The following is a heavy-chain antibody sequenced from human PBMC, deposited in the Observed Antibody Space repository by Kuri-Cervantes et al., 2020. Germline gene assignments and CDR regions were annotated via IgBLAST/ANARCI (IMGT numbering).Heavy chain of an antibody. D-gene: IGHD5-12*01. Sequence: SVKVSCKASGYTFTSYAISWVRQAPGQGLEWMGGIIPIFGTANYAQKFQGRVTMTTDTSASTAYMELSSLRSEDTAVYYCASSSRRGYSAYLFDYWGQGTLVTVSS. J-gene: IGHJ4*02. CDR3: ASSSRRGYSAYLFDY. V-gene: IGHV1-69*05. CDR1: GYTFTSYA. CDR2: IIPIFGTA.